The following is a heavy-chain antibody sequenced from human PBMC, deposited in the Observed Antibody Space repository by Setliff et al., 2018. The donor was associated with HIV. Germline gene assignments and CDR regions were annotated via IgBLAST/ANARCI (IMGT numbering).Heavy chain of an antibody. J-gene: IGHJ4*02. CDR3: TRGARYAYYYDSSGYYRHFGY. CDR2: IYTTGST. D-gene: IGHD3-22*01. Sequence: SETLSLTCTVSGGSISSGSYYWTWIRQPAGKGLEWIGQIYTTGSTKYNPSLKSRVTMSVDTPKSRFSLNLSSVTAADTAVYYCTRGARYAYYYDSSGYYRHFGYWGQGTLVTSPQ. V-gene: IGHV4-61*09. CDR1: GGSISSGSYY.